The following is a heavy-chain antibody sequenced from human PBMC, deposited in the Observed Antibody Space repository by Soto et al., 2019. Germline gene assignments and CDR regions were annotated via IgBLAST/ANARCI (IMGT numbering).Heavy chain of an antibody. CDR3: ARDRVFPGTTPEYYGMDV. Sequence: EVQLVESGGGLIQPGGSLRLSCAASGFTVSSNYMSWVRQAPGKGLEWVSVIYSGGSTYYADSVKGRFTISRDNSKNTRYLQTKSLRAEDTAVYYCARDRVFPGTTPEYYGMDVWGQGTTVTVSS. J-gene: IGHJ6*02. CDR1: GFTVSSNY. CDR2: IYSGGST. V-gene: IGHV3-53*01. D-gene: IGHD3-10*01.